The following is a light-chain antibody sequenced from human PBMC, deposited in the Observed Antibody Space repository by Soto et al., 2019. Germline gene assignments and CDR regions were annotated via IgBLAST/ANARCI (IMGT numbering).Light chain of an antibody. J-gene: IGKJ4*01. CDR1: QGISNY. CDR3: QKYNSAPRLT. V-gene: IGKV1-27*01. CDR2: AAS. Sequence: DIQMTQSPSSLSASVGDRVTITCRASQGISNYLAWYQQKPGKVPKLLIYAASTLQPGVPSRFSGSGSATDFNLTISSLQPEDVATYYCQKYNSAPRLTFGGGTKVEIK.